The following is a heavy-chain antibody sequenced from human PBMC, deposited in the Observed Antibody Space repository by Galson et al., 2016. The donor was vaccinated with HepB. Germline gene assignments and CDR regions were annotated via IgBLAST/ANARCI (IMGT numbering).Heavy chain of an antibody. D-gene: IGHD6-19*01. CDR3: GRDRAVRSIDQ. Sequence: SLRLSCAASGFTVSNNFMRWVRQAPGKGLEWVSLIYSGGGTHYVDSVKGRFTISRDNSRNTLYLQMDSLGADDTAVYYCGRDRAVRSIDQWGQGTLVTVSS. CDR2: IYSGGGT. V-gene: IGHV3-66*01. J-gene: IGHJ4*02. CDR1: GFTVSNNF.